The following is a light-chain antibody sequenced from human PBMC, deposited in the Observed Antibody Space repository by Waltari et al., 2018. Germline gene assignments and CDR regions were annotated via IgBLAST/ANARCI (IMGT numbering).Light chain of an antibody. J-gene: IGKJ2*01. CDR1: QSVLYSSTYGNA. V-gene: IGKV4-1*01. CDR2: WTS. CDR3: QQYYSIPYT. Sequence: DIVMTQSPDSLAVSLGERATINCKSSQSVLYSSTYGNAIAWFQQRPGQPPKLRIYWTSTRESGVPDRFSGSGSGTDFTLTISSLQAEDVAVYYCQQYYSIPYTFGPGTKLEIK.